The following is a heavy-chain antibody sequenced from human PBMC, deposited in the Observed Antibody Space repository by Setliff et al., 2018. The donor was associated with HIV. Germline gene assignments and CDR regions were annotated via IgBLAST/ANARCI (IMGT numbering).Heavy chain of an antibody. V-gene: IGHV3-23*01. CDR1: GFTFSSYA. D-gene: IGHD1-1*01. CDR2: ISGSGGST. CDR3: AKGPWNWNDGVDCAFDI. Sequence: GGSLRLSCAASGFTFSSYAMSWVRQAPGKGLEWVSAISGSGGSTYYADSVKGRFTISRDNSKNTLYLQMNSRRAEDTAVYYCAKGPWNWNDGVDCAFDIWGQGTMVTVSS. J-gene: IGHJ3*02.